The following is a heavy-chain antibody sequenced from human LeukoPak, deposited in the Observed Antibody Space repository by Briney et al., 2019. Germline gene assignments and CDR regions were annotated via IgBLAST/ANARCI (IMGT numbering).Heavy chain of an antibody. CDR1: GFTFSSYA. D-gene: IGHD2-2*01. Sequence: GGSLRLSCAASGFTFSSYAMSWVRQAPGKGLEWVSAISGRGDYIYYADSVKGRFTFSRDNSKNTLYLQMNSLRAGDTALYYCVRQGGQTGDIVVVPAATSFDYWVQGTLVTVSS. J-gene: IGHJ4*02. CDR2: ISGRGDYI. CDR3: VRQGGQTGDIVVVPAATSFDY. V-gene: IGHV3-23*01.